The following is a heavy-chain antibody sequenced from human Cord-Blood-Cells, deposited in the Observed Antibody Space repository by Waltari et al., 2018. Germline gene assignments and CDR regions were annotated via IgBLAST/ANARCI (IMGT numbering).Heavy chain of an antibody. CDR1: GFTFDYDA. V-gene: IGHV3-43*02. CDR2: ISGDGGST. D-gene: IGHD5-12*01. CDR3: TRKHGDIDY. Sequence: EVQLVESGGGVVQPGGSLRLSCAAAGFTFDYDAMHWVRQAPGKGLEWVSLISGDGGSTYYADSVKGRFTISRDNSKNSLYLQMNSLRTEDTALYYCTRKHGDIDYWGQGTLVTVSS. J-gene: IGHJ4*02.